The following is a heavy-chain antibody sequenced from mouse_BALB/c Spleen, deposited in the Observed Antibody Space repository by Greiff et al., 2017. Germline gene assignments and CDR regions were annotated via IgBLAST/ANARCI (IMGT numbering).Heavy chain of an antibody. D-gene: IGHD4-1*01. CDR2: ISYSGST. CDR1: GDSITSGY. CDR3: ARMETGTWYFDV. V-gene: IGHV3-8*02. Sequence: EVKLVESGPSLVKPSQTLSLTCSVTGDSITSGYWNWIRKFPGNKLEYMGYISYSGSTYYNPSLKSRISITRDTSKNQYYLQLNSVTTEDTATYYCARMETGTWYFDVWGAGTTVTVPS. J-gene: IGHJ1*01.